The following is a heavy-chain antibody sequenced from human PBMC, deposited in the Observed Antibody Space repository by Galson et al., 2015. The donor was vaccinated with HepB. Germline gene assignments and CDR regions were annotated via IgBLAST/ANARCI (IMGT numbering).Heavy chain of an antibody. D-gene: IGHD3-3*01. V-gene: IGHV3-7*01. CDR3: ARDRTTIFGVVTLLYYFDY. CDR2: IKQDGSEK. J-gene: IGHJ4*02. CDR1: GFTFSSYW. Sequence: SLRLSCAASGFTFSSYWMSWVRQAPGKGLEWVANIKQDGSEKYYVDSVKGRFTISRDNAKNSLYLQMNSLRAEDTAVYYCARDRTTIFGVVTLLYYFDYWGQGTLVTVSS.